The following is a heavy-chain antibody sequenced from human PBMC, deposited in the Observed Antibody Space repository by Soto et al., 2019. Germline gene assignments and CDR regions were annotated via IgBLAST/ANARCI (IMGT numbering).Heavy chain of an antibody. V-gene: IGHV1-24*01. D-gene: IGHD2-2*01. CDR3: ASFTLYQNCGGVCYGMDV. CDR2: FDPEDGET. Sequence: ASVKVSCKVSGYTLTELSMHWVRQAPGKGLEWMGGFDPEDGETIYAQKFQGRVTMTEDTSTDTAYMELSSLRSEDTAVYYFASFTLYQNCGGVCYGMDVWGQGTTVTVSS. CDR1: GYTLTELS. J-gene: IGHJ6*02.